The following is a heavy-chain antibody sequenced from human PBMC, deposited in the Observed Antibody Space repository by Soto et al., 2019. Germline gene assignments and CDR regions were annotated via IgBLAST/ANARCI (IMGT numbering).Heavy chain of an antibody. Sequence: QVQLVQSGAEVKKPGASVKVSCKASGYSFTANYIHWVRQAPGQGLEWMARINPNGGGTNYAQKFQGRVTMTRDTSISTTYMELSGLISDDTAVYYCARGAGSSSFDSWGQGTLVTVSS. CDR1: GYSFTANY. CDR2: INPNGGGT. D-gene: IGHD6-13*01. CDR3: ARGAGSSSFDS. V-gene: IGHV1-2*06. J-gene: IGHJ4*02.